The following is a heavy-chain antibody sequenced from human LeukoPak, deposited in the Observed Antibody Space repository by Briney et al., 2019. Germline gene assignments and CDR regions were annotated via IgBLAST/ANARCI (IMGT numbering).Heavy chain of an antibody. Sequence: GGSLRLSCAASGFTFDDYAMHWVRQAPGKGLEWVSGISWNSGSIGYADSVKGRFTISRDNAKNSLYLQMNSLRAEDTAVYYCARDLRVATNWGQGTLVTVSS. CDR2: ISWNSGSI. D-gene: IGHD5-12*01. CDR3: ARDLRVATN. CDR1: GFTFDDYA. J-gene: IGHJ4*02. V-gene: IGHV3-9*01.